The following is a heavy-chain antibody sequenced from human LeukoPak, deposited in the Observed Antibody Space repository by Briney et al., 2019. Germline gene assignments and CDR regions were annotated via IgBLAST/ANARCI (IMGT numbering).Heavy chain of an antibody. CDR3: ARHLRAGSPLFDY. D-gene: IGHD1-26*01. J-gene: IGHJ4*02. CDR2: IYSSGST. V-gene: IGHV4-4*09. CDR1: GGSISSYY. Sequence: PSETLSLTCTVSGGSISSYYWSWIRQPPGKGLEWIGYIYSSGSTNSNPSLKSRVTISVDTSKNQFSLKLSSVTAADTAVYYCARHLRAGSPLFDYWGQGALVTVSS.